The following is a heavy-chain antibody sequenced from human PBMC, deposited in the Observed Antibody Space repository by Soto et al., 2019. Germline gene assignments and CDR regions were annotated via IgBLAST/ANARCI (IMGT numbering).Heavy chain of an antibody. D-gene: IGHD1-1*01. CDR3: AKDSIGWNNSWDY. J-gene: IGHJ4*02. V-gene: IGHV3-23*01. Sequence: GGSLRLSCAASGFTFSNFAMTWVRQAPGKGLEWVALISAIGGSVYYADSVKGRFTISRDNSKNTLYLQMDSLRADDTARYYCAKDSIGWNNSWDYWGQGTLVTVSS. CDR2: ISAIGGSV. CDR1: GFTFSNFA.